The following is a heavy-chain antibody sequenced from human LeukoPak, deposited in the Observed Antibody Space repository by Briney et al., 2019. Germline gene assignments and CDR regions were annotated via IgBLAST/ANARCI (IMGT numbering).Heavy chain of an antibody. Sequence: GSSVKVSCKASGGTFSSYAISWVRQALGQGLEWMGGIIPIFGTANYAQKFQGRVTITADESTSTAYMELSSLRSEDTAVYYCARGGDILTGQFFFDYWGQGTLVTVSS. CDR2: IIPIFGTA. V-gene: IGHV1-69*01. CDR1: GGTFSSYA. D-gene: IGHD3-9*01. J-gene: IGHJ4*02. CDR3: ARGGDILTGQFFFDY.